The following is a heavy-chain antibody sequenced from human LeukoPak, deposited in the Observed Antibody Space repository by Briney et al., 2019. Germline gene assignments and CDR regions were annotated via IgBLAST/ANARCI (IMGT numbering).Heavy chain of an antibody. V-gene: IGHV3-23*01. CDR3: AKPGAPAAIRAGSNY. CDR1: GFTFSNYG. J-gene: IGHJ4*02. Sequence: GGSLRLSCAASGFTFSNYGMSSVRQPPGKWLEWVSTISGSGSATYNAGSVKGRFTPSRDHSNTTLYLQMNSLRAEDTAVYYCAKPGAPAAIRAGSNYWAQDTLLSV. CDR2: ISGSGSAT. D-gene: IGHD2-2*02.